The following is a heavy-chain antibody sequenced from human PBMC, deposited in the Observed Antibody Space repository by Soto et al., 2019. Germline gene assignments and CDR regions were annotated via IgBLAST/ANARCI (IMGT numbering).Heavy chain of an antibody. CDR2: INHSGST. CDR3: ASNLAVAGVLGYYYYYMDV. D-gene: IGHD6-19*01. Sequence: SETLSLTCTVSGGSISSSSYYWGWIRQPPGKGLEWIGEINHSGSTNYNPSLKSRVTISVDTSKNQFSLKLSSVTAADTAVYYCASNLAVAGVLGYYYYYMDVWGKGTTVTVSS. CDR1: GGSISSSSYY. V-gene: IGHV4-39*07. J-gene: IGHJ6*03.